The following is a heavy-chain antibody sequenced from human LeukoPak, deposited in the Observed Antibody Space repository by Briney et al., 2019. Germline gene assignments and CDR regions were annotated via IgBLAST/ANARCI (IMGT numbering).Heavy chain of an antibody. Sequence: SETLSLTCTVSGGSISSGDYYWNWIRQPPGKGLEWIGYISYSGYTYYNPSLKSRVTISPDTSKNQFSLKLSSVSATDTAVYFCARVPIIRGVLDYWGQGTLVTVSS. J-gene: IGHJ4*02. CDR2: ISYSGYT. CDR1: GGSISSGDYY. D-gene: IGHD3-10*01. V-gene: IGHV4-30-4*01. CDR3: ARVPIIRGVLDY.